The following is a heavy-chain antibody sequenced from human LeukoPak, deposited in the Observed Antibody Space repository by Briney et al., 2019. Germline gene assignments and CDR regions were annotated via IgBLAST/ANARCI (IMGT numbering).Heavy chain of an antibody. CDR3: ARGEWLLEVRYYFDY. Sequence: GGSLRLSCVASGFTFSSSWMAWVRQAPGKGLQWVANINHDGSVKNYVGSVKGRFTISRDNSKNTLYLQMNSLRAEDTAVYYCARGEWLLEVRYYFDYWGQGTLVTVSS. D-gene: IGHD5-18*01. J-gene: IGHJ4*02. CDR2: INHDGSVK. V-gene: IGHV3-7*01. CDR1: GFTFSSSW.